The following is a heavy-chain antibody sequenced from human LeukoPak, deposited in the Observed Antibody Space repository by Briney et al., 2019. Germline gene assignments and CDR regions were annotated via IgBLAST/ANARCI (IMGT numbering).Heavy chain of an antibody. D-gene: IGHD2-21*01. V-gene: IGHV4-34*01. CDR2: MNPSGST. Sequence: SETLSLTCAVYGGSFSGYYWTWIRQTPEKGLEWIGEMNPSGSTNYNPSLKSRVTISVDTSKNQFSLRLTSVTAADTAVYYCARSRLIPFDYWGQGTLVTVSS. J-gene: IGHJ4*02. CDR1: GGSFSGYY. CDR3: ARSRLIPFDY.